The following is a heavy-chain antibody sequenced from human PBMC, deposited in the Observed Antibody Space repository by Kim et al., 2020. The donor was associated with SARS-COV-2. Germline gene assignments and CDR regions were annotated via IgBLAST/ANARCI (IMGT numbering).Heavy chain of an antibody. Sequence: GGSLRLSCAASGFTFDDYAMHWVRQAPGKGLEWVSGISWNSGSIGYADSVKGRFTISRDNAKNSLYLQMNSLRAEDTALYYCAKDISNTAMVHRVSDYYYGMDVWGQGTTVTVSS. CDR3: AKDISNTAMVHRVSDYYYGMDV. V-gene: IGHV3-9*01. D-gene: IGHD5-18*01. CDR1: GFTFDDYA. J-gene: IGHJ6*02. CDR2: ISWNSGSI.